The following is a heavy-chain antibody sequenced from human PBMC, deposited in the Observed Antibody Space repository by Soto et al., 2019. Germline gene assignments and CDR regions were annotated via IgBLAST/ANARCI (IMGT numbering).Heavy chain of an antibody. Sequence: PGGSLRLSCAASGFTFSSYGMHWVRQVSGKGLEWVSPISGSGGSTYYADSVKGRFTISRDNSKNTLYLEMNSLRAEDTAVYYCAKDKGGRYCSRTSCLYSFDYWGQGTLVTVSS. CDR2: ISGSGGST. CDR3: AKDKGGRYCSRTSCLYSFDY. CDR1: GFTFSSYG. J-gene: IGHJ4*02. D-gene: IGHD2-2*01. V-gene: IGHV3-23*01.